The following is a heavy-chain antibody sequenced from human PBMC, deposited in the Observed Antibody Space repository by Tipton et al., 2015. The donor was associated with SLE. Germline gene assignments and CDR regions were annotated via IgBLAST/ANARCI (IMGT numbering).Heavy chain of an antibody. J-gene: IGHJ5*02. CDR1: GFSFTSYW. CDR2: INSDGTST. CDR3: VRDRGFGDSRHH. Sequence: GSLRLSCAASGFSFTSYWMHWVRQAPGKGLVWVSRINSDGTSTTYADSVKGRFTISRDNARNTLYLQMNSLRGEDTAVYYCVRDRGFGDSRHHWGQGALVTVSS. V-gene: IGHV3-74*03. D-gene: IGHD2-21*01.